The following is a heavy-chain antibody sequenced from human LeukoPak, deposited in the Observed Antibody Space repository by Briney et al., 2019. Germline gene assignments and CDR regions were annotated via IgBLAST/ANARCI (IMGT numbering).Heavy chain of an antibody. CDR2: INSRSSSM. J-gene: IGHJ4*02. Sequence: GGSLRLSCAAYGFTFSSSTMNWVRQAPGKGLEWVASINSRSSSMHYADSVEGRFTPSRDNAKNSLYLQMNSLRAEDTAVYYCLRGDVRDYWGQGTLVTVSS. V-gene: IGHV3-21*01. CDR1: GFTFSSST. D-gene: IGHD2-21*01. CDR3: LRGDVRDY.